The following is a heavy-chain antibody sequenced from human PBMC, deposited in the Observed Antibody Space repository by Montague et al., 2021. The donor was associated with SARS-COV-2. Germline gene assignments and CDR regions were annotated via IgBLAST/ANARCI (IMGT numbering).Heavy chain of an antibody. D-gene: IGHD6-13*01. J-gene: IGHJ5*02. Sequence: SETLSLTCSVSGGSISSTNYYWGWIRQPPGKRLEWIGSIYYSGYTFHTPSLKTRVTISVDTSKNQFSLNLTSVIAADTAVYYCARHPLNEESSTWHGVWFDTWGQGTLVTVSS. CDR1: GGSISSTNYY. V-gene: IGHV4-39*01. CDR2: IYYSGYT. CDR3: ARHPLNEESSTWHGVWFDT.